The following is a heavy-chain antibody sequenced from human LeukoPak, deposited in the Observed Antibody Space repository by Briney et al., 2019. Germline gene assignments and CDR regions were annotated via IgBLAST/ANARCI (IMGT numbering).Heavy chain of an antibody. CDR3: ARDRDLRGYVMDV. D-gene: IGHD3-10*01. V-gene: IGHV1-69*04. Sequence: ASVKVSRKASGGTFSSYAISWVRPAPGQGLEWMGRIIPILGIANYAQKFQSRVTSTADKPTITAYMELSSLRSEDTAVYCCARDRDLRGYVMDVGGQGTTVTVSS. CDR1: GGTFSSYA. J-gene: IGHJ6*02. CDR2: IIPILGIA.